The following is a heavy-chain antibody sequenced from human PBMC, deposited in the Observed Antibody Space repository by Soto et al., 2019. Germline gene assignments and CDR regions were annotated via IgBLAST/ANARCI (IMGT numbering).Heavy chain of an antibody. CDR1: GFTFSSYA. CDR3: ARDIAVAGTRRQYYYYYGMDV. V-gene: IGHV3-30-3*01. Sequence: GGSLRLSCAASGFTFSSYAMHWVRQAPGKGLEWVAVISYDGSNKYYADSVKGRFTISRDNSKNTLYLQMNSLRAEDTAVYYCARDIAVAGTRRQYYYYYGMDVWGQGTTVTVSS. D-gene: IGHD6-19*01. CDR2: ISYDGSNK. J-gene: IGHJ6*02.